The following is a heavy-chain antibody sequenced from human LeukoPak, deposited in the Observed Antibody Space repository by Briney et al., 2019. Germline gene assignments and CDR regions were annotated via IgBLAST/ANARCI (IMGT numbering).Heavy chain of an antibody. V-gene: IGHV4-34*01. CDR1: GGSFGGYY. J-gene: IGHJ4*02. CDR2: INHSGST. Sequence: KTSETLSLTCAVYGGSFGGYYWSWIRQPPGKGLEWIGEINHSGSTNYNPSLKSRVTISVDTSKNQFSLKLSSVTAADTAVYYCASQGAAAGTEHDYWGQGTLVTVSS. D-gene: IGHD6-13*01. CDR3: ASQGAAAGTEHDY.